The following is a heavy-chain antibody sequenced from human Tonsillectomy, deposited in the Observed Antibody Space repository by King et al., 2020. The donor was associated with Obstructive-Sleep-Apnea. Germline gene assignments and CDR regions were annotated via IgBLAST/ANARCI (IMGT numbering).Heavy chain of an antibody. Sequence: QLQESGPGLVKPSETLSLTCTVSGYSISSGYYWGWIRQPPGKGLEWIGSIYHSGSTYYNPSLKSRVTISVDTSKNQFSLKLSSVTAADTAVYYCARSGRGPCSSTSCPYFYYYYGMDVWGHGTTVTVSS. CDR2: IYHSGST. D-gene: IGHD2-2*01. CDR1: GYSISSGYY. CDR3: ARSGRGPCSSTSCPYFYYYYGMDV. V-gene: IGHV4-38-2*02. J-gene: IGHJ6*02.